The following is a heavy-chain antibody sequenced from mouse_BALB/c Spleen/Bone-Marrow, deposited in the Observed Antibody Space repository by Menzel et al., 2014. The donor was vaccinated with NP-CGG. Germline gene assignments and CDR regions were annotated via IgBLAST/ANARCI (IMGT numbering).Heavy chain of an antibody. D-gene: IGHD2-4*01. CDR3: VNYDYDWFAY. Sequence: EVQLQQSGPELVKPGASVKISCKTSGYTFTEYTMHWVKQSHGKSLVWIGGINPNNGGTSYNQKFKGKATLTVDKSSSTAYMELRSLTSEDSAVYYCVNYDYDWFAYWGQGTLVTVSA. CDR2: INPNNGGT. CDR1: GYTFTEYT. V-gene: IGHV1-18*01. J-gene: IGHJ3*01.